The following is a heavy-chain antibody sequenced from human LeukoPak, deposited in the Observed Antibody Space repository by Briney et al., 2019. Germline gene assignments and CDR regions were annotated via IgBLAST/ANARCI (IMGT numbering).Heavy chain of an antibody. V-gene: IGHV3-43*02. CDR2: ISGDGANI. J-gene: IGHJ4*02. D-gene: IGHD2-8*01. CDR3: AKDNTGVIDY. CDR1: GFTFDDYA. Sequence: GGSLRLSCAASGFTFDDYAMHWVRQAPGQGLEWVSLISGDGANIFYADSVKGRFTISRDNGKNSLYLQMSSLRTEDTALYYCAKDNTGVIDYWGQGTLVIVSA.